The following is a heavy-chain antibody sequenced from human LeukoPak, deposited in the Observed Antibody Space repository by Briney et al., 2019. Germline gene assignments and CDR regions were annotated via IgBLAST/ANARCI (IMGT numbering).Heavy chain of an antibody. J-gene: IGHJ5*02. CDR1: GYTFSNYG. D-gene: IGHD2-15*01. CDR2: INTNTGNP. V-gene: IGHV7-4-1*02. CDR3: ASAAYCSGGTCYNWFDP. Sequence: GASMKVSCKASGYTFSNYGINWLRQAPGQGLEWMGWINTNTGNPLYAQGFTGRFVFSLDTSVSTAYLQITSLKPEDTAVYYCASAAYCSGGTCYNWFDPWGQGTLVTVSS.